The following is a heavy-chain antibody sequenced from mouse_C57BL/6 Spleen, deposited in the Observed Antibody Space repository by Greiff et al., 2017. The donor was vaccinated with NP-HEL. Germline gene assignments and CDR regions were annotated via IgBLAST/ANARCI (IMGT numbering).Heavy chain of an antibody. Sequence: EVQGVESGGGLVKPGGSLKLSCAASGFTFSSYTMSWVRQTPEKRLEWVATISGGGGNTYYPDSVKGRFTISRDNAKNTLYLQMSSLRSEDTALYYCAKDSSGYVDAMDYWGQGTSVTVSS. V-gene: IGHV5-9*01. CDR3: AKDSSGYVDAMDY. J-gene: IGHJ4*01. CDR1: GFTFSSYT. CDR2: ISGGGGNT. D-gene: IGHD3-2*02.